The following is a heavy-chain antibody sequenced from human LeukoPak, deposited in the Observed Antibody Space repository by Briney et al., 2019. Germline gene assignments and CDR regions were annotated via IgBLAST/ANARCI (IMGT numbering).Heavy chain of an antibody. J-gene: IGHJ4*02. Sequence: GGSLRLSCAASGFPFGSNARSGGRQAPGKGRNWVLAIRGSGGSTSYAVSVKGRFTLSRDNSKNTLSLQMNSLRAEDTAVYYCATTTVTPVGWGQGTLVTVSS. CDR2: IRGSGGST. CDR3: ATTTVTPVG. CDR1: GFPFGSNA. V-gene: IGHV3-23*01. D-gene: IGHD4-17*01.